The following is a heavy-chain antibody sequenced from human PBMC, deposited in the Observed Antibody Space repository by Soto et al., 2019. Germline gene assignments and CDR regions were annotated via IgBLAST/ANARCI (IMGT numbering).Heavy chain of an antibody. J-gene: IGHJ4*02. CDR3: AKDRYGDYGGIDY. CDR1: GFSFSYYS. Sequence: TGGSLILSCVASGFSFSYYSMILVRPAPGKGLEWVSVITDSGGSTYYADSVKGRFTISRDTSKNTLFLQMNSLRAEDTAVYYCAKDRYGDYGGIDYWGQGTMVTVSS. D-gene: IGHD4-17*01. CDR2: ITDSGGST. V-gene: IGHV3-23*01.